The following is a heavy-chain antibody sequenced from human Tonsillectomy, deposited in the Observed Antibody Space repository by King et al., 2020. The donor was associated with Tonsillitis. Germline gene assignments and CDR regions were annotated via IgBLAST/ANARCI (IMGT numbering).Heavy chain of an antibody. D-gene: IGHD6-13*01. V-gene: IGHV3-23*04. J-gene: IGHJ4*02. Sequence: EVQLVESGGGLVQPGGSLRLSCAASGFTFSSYAMSWVRQAPGKGLEWISTISGGGTYYAASVKSRFTIPSDNSENTLYLQMNSLRDDDTPLYYFAKGAGSSSWYYFDYWGQGTLVTVSS. CDR2: ISGGGT. CDR3: AKGAGSSSWYYFDY. CDR1: GFTFSSYA.